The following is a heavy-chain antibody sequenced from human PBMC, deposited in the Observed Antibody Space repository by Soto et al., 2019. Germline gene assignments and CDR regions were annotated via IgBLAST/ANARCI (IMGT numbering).Heavy chain of an antibody. V-gene: IGHV3-11*01. CDR3: ATGGIYYEA. J-gene: IGHJ5*02. Sequence: QVHLVESGGGLVEPGGSLRLSCTVSGFAFRHNYLTWIRQAPGKGLEWLSYISTSGSPAYYADSVKDRFTISTDNAKKSLYLQMDSLRAEDTGVYYCATGGIYYEAWGQGTLVTVSS. D-gene: IGHD1-26*01. CDR1: GFAFRHNY. CDR2: ISTSGSPA.